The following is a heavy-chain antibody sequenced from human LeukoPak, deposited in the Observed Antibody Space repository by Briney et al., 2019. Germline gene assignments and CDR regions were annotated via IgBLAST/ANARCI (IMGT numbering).Heavy chain of an antibody. V-gene: IGHV3-30*18. CDR2: ISYDGSNK. Sequence: GGSLRLSCAASGFTFSSYGMHWVRQAPGKGPEWVAVISYDGSNKYYADSVKGRFTISRDNSKNTLYLQMNSLRAEDTAVYYCAKDGWGDYWGQGTLVTVSS. D-gene: IGHD7-27*01. J-gene: IGHJ4*02. CDR3: AKDGWGDY. CDR1: GFTFSSYG.